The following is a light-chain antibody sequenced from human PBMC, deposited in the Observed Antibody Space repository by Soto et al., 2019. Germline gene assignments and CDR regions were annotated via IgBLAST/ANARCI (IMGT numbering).Light chain of an antibody. CDR2: DVN. J-gene: IGLJ2*01. CDR3: SSFADNNKI. Sequence: QSALTQPPSASGSPGQSVTISCTGTGSDIGGYDFVSWYQQYPGKAPKLIIYDVNERPSGVPDRFSGSKSGNTASLTVSGLQTADDAHYYCSSFADNNKIFGGGTKVTVL. CDR1: GSDIGGYDF. V-gene: IGLV2-8*01.